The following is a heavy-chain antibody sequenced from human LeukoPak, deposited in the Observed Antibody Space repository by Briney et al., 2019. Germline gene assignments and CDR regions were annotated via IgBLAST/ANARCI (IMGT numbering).Heavy chain of an antibody. CDR3: ARGARIELRYFDWPYYYYYMDV. Sequence: SETLSLTCTVSDGSITNYDWSWIRQPAGKGLEWIGRIYTSGSTNYNPSLKSQVTISVDTSKNQFSLKLSSVTAADTAVYYCARGARIELRYFDWPYYYYYMDVWGKGTTVTVSS. V-gene: IGHV4-4*07. J-gene: IGHJ6*03. CDR1: DGSITNYD. CDR2: IYTSGST. D-gene: IGHD3-9*01.